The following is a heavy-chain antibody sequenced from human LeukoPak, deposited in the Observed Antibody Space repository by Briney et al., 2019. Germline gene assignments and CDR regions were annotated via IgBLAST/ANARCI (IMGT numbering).Heavy chain of an antibody. Sequence: GGSLTLSCEASGFLFRSSAMLWVRQAPGKGLEWVSAISGSGGSTYYADSVKGRFTISRDNAKNSLYLQMNSLRAEDTAVYYCAELGITMIGGVWGKGTTVTISS. V-gene: IGHV3-23*01. J-gene: IGHJ6*04. CDR3: AELGITMIGGV. CDR2: ISGSGGST. D-gene: IGHD3-10*02. CDR1: GFLFRSSA.